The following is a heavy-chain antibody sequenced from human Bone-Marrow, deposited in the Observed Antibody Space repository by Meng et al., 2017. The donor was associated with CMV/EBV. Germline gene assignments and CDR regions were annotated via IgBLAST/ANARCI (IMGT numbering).Heavy chain of an antibody. CDR2: IIPIFGTA. Sequence: SVKVSCKASGDTFSNYAISWVRQAPGQGLEWMGGIIPIFGTANYAQKSQGRVTITTDESTSTAYMELSSLRSEDTAVYYCARDWALRGGSSTSGCDYWGQGTLVTVSS. J-gene: IGHJ4*02. V-gene: IGHV1-69*05. CDR1: GDTFSNYA. CDR3: ARDWALRGGSSTSGCDY. D-gene: IGHD2-2*01.